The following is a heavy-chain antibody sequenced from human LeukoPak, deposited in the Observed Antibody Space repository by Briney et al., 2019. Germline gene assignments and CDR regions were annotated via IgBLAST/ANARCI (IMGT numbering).Heavy chain of an antibody. J-gene: IGHJ4*02. V-gene: IGHV3-15*01. Sequence: GESLRLSCTVSGFTFRSAWMTWVRQAPGKGLERVGRIRSQTDGGTTDHGAPVQGRFTISRDDSQSTVYLQMTSLKIEDTAVYFCTTAPDSGSRDDYWGPGTLVTVSS. CDR3: TTAPDSGSRDDY. D-gene: IGHD1-26*01. CDR2: IRSQTDGGTT. CDR1: GFTFRSAW.